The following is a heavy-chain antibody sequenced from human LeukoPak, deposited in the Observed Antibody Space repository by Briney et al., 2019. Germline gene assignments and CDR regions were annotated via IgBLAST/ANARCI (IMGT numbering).Heavy chain of an antibody. CDR1: GGSISSYY. Sequence: SETVSLICTVSGGSISSYYWSWIRQPPGKGLEWIGYIYYSGSTNYNPSLKSRVTISVDTSKNQFSLKLSSVTAADTAVYYCARGLIAAREYYFDSWGQGTLVTVSS. V-gene: IGHV4-59*01. J-gene: IGHJ4*02. D-gene: IGHD6-6*01. CDR2: IYYSGST. CDR3: ARGLIAAREYYFDS.